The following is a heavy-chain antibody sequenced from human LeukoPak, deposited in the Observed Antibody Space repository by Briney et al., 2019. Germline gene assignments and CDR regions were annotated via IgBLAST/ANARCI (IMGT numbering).Heavy chain of an antibody. CDR3: ARFSGSLWFGEENAFDI. J-gene: IGHJ3*02. V-gene: IGHV4-39*07. CDR1: GGSISSSSYY. D-gene: IGHD3-10*01. CDR2: IYYSGST. Sequence: SETLSLTCTVSGGSISSSSYYWGWIRQPPGKGLEWIGSIYYSGSTYYNPSLKSRVTISVDTSKNQFSLKLSSVTAADTAVYYCARFSGSLWFGEENAFDIWGQGTMVTVSS.